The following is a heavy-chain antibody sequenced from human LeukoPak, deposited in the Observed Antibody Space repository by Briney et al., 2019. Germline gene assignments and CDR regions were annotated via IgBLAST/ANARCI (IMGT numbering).Heavy chain of an antibody. V-gene: IGHV4-38-2*02. CDR2: IYYSGST. CDR1: GYSISTGYY. D-gene: IGHD3-10*01. J-gene: IGHJ4*02. CDR3: ARGPLWFGESYFDY. Sequence: TSETLSLTCTVSGYSISTGYYWDWIRQPPGKGLEWIGSIYYSGSTYYNPSLKSRVTISVDTSKNQFSLKLSSVTAADTAVYYCARGPLWFGESYFDYWGQGTLVTVSS.